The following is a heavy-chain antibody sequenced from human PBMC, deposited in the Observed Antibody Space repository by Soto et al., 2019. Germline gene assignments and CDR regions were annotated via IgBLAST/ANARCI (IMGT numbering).Heavy chain of an antibody. D-gene: IGHD5-12*01. CDR1: GGSISSYY. J-gene: IGHJ3*02. Sequence: SETLSLTCTVSGGSISSYYWSWIRQPPGKGLEWIGYIYYSGSTNYNPSLKSRVTISVDTSKNQFSLKLSSVTAADTAVYYCARRGDSGYVIGKYAFDIWGQGTMVTVSS. V-gene: IGHV4-59*08. CDR2: IYYSGST. CDR3: ARRGDSGYVIGKYAFDI.